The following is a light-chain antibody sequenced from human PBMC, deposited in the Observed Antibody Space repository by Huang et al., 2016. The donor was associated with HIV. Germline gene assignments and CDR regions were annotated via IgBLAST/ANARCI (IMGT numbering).Light chain of an antibody. Sequence: AIRITQSPSSLSASTGDRVTITCRASQDISNYLAWYQQKPGEAPKLLILAASTLQSGVPSRFSGGGSGTDFTLTINCLQSEDLATYFCQQYDTYPHTFGQGTRVEIK. CDR2: AAS. CDR3: QQYDTYPHT. J-gene: IGKJ5*01. V-gene: IGKV1-8*01. CDR1: QDISNY.